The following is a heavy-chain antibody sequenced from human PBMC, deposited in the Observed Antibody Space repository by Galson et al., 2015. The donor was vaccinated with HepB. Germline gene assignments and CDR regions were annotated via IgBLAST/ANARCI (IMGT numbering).Heavy chain of an antibody. CDR3: AKDHFRGSYFDY. V-gene: IGHV3-23*01. Sequence: SLRLSCAASGFTFSSYAMSWVRQAPGKGLEWVSAISGSGGSTYYADSVKGRFTISRDNSKNTLYLQMNSLRAEDTAVYYCAKDHFRGSYFDYWGQGTLVTVSS. J-gene: IGHJ4*02. D-gene: IGHD1-26*01. CDR2: ISGSGGST. CDR1: GFTFSSYA.